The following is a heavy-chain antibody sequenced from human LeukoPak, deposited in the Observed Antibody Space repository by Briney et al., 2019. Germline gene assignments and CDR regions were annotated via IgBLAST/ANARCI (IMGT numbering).Heavy chain of an antibody. D-gene: IGHD3-10*01. J-gene: IGHJ4*02. CDR3: ARDFGSPYYFDY. V-gene: IGHV1-69*05. CDR1: GGTFSSYA. CDR2: IIPIFGTA. Sequence: SVKVSCKASGGTFSSYAISWVRQAPGQGLEWMGRIIPIFGTANYAQKFQGRVTITTDESTSTAYMELSSLRSEDTAVYYCARDFGSPYYFDYRGQGTLVTVSS.